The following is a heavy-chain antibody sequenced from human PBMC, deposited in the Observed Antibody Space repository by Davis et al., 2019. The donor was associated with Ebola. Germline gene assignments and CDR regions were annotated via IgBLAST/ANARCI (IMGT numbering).Heavy chain of an antibody. V-gene: IGHV3-33*08. Sequence: PGGSLRLSCAASGFTFTRYWMHWVRQAPGEGLVWVAGIWSHGNDYVYGDSVRGRFTISRDNSKNTLYLQMNSLRVQDTAVYYCARDPDTSGYYSWFDPWGQGTLVTVSS. D-gene: IGHD2/OR15-2a*01. CDR2: IWSHGNDY. CDR1: GFTFTRYW. J-gene: IGHJ5*02. CDR3: ARDPDTSGYYSWFDP.